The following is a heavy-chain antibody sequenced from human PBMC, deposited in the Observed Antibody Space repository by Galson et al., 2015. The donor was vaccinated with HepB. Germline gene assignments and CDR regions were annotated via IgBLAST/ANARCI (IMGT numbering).Heavy chain of an antibody. V-gene: IGHV1-46*01. J-gene: IGHJ6*02. CDR3: ARDLENYGSGSKIDV. Sequence: SVKVSCKASGYTFTGYYMYWVRQAPGQGLEWMGIINPSGGSTTYAQKFQGRVTMTRDTSTSTVYMELSSLRSEDTAMYYCARDLENYGSGSKIDVWGQGTTVTVSS. D-gene: IGHD3-10*01. CDR1: GYTFTGYY. CDR2: INPSGGST.